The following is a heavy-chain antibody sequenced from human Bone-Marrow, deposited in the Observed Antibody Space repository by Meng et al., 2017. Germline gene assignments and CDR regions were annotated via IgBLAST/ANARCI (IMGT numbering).Heavy chain of an antibody. CDR3: ARDDWNYRGYYYGMDV. V-gene: IGHV4-4*02. CDR2: IYHSGST. Sequence: SETLSLTCAVSGGSISSSNWWSWVRQPPGKGLEWIGEIYHSGSTNYNPSLKSRVTISVDKSKNQFSLKLNSVTAADTAVYYCARDDWNYRGYYYGMDVWGQGTTVTVSS. CDR1: GGSISSSNW. J-gene: IGHJ6*02. D-gene: IGHD1-7*01.